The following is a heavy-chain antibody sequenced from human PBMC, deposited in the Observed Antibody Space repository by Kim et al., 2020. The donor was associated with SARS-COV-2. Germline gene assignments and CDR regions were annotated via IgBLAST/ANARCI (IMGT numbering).Heavy chain of an antibody. CDR2: IYSGGTT. D-gene: IGHD3-3*01. V-gene: IGHV3-66*01. J-gene: IGHJ4*02. Sequence: GGSLRLSCAASGFIVSSNYMTWVRPTPGKGLEWVSVIYSGGTTHYADSVKGRFTISRDISRNTVYLQLNSLRAADTAVYYCARAFFSGEEYWGQGTPVTVSP. CDR3: ARAFFSGEEY. CDR1: GFIVSSNY.